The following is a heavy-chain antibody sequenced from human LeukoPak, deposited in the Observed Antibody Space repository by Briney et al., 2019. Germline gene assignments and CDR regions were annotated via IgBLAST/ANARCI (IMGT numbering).Heavy chain of an antibody. Sequence: ASVKVSCKASGYTFTSYYMHWVRQAPGQGLEWMRIINPSGGSTSYAQKFQGRVTMTRDTSTSTVYMELSSLRSEDTAVYYCARGGVVVVVAANNWFDPWGQGTLVTVSS. CDR3: ARGGVVVVVAANNWFDP. D-gene: IGHD2-15*01. V-gene: IGHV1-46*01. CDR1: GYTFTSYY. CDR2: INPSGGST. J-gene: IGHJ5*02.